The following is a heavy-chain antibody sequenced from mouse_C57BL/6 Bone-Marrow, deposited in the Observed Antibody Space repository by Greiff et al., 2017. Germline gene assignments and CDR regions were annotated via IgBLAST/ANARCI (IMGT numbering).Heavy chain of an antibody. CDR3: ARRSHYDYGAWFAY. J-gene: IGHJ3*01. CDR1: GFSLTSYG. CDR2: IWSGGST. V-gene: IGHV2-2*01. Sequence: QVHVKQSGPGLVQPSQSLSITCTVSGFSLTSYGVHWVRQSPGKGLEWLGVIWSGGSTDYNAAFISRLSISKDNSKSQVFFKMNSLQADDTAIYYCARRSHYDYGAWFAYWGQGTLVTVSA. D-gene: IGHD2-4*01.